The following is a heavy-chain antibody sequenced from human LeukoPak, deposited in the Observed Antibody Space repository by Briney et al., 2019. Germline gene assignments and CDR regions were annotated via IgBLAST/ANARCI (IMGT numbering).Heavy chain of an antibody. Sequence: GASVKVSCKASGGTFSSYAISWVRQAPGQGLEWMGGIIPIFGTANYAHKFQGRVTITTDESTSTAYMELSSLRSEDTAVYYCARPIEHFDWLGVTFGYWGQGTLVTVSS. V-gene: IGHV1-69*05. CDR3: ARPIEHFDWLGVTFGY. J-gene: IGHJ4*02. CDR2: IIPIFGTA. D-gene: IGHD3-9*01. CDR1: GGTFSSYA.